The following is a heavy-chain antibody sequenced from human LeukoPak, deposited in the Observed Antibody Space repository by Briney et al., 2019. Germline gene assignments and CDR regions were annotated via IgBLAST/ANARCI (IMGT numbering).Heavy chain of an antibody. V-gene: IGHV4-34*01. CDR3: AYSTVLTRGYY. Sequence: SETLSLTCAVYGGAFSGYYWSWIRQPPGKGLEWIGEINHSGSTKYSPSLKSRVTISVDTSKNQFSLRLSSVTAADTAVYHCAYSTVLTRGYYWGQGTLVTVSS. J-gene: IGHJ4*02. CDR2: INHSGST. CDR1: GGAFSGYY. D-gene: IGHD4-17*01.